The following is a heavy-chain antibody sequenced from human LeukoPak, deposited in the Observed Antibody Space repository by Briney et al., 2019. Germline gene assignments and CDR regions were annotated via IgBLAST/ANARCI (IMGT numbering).Heavy chain of an antibody. CDR1: GFTFSSYS. J-gene: IGHJ4*02. D-gene: IGHD3-22*01. CDR2: ISSSSSTI. V-gene: IGHV3-48*01. Sequence: GGSLRLSCAASGFTFSSYSMNWVRQAPGKGLEWVSYISSSSSTIYYADSVKGRFTISRDNAKNSLYLQMNSLRAEDTAVYYCARDATKHKGVIKGGGYFDYWGQGTLVTVSS. CDR3: ARDATKHKGVIKGGGYFDY.